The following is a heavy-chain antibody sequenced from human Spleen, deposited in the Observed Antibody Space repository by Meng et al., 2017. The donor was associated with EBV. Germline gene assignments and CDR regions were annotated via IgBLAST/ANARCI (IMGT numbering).Heavy chain of an antibody. J-gene: IGHJ4*02. Sequence: RLPDLGPVSWRPSRPLSLNRAVSVGSITSGSCGWIWIRQRRGKGLVWAGVISQGGNTYYNEYLKSRLTLSVDRSKTKFYLRLNFVAALDTAMYYCASANYYYGSVINQGRYGFDIWGQGTLVTVSS. V-gene: IGHV4-30-4*01. D-gene: IGHD3-10*01. CDR1: VGSITSGSCG. CDR3: ASANYYYGSVINQGRYGFDI. CDR2: ISQGGNT.